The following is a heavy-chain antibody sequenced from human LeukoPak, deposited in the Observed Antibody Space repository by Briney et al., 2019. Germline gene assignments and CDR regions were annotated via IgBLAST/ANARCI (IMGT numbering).Heavy chain of an antibody. CDR1: GFTFSSYG. V-gene: IGHV3-33*01. CDR2: IWYDGSNK. CDR3: ASSGSYRFDY. Sequence: GGSLRLSCAASGFTFSSYGMHWVRQAPGKGLEWVAVIWYDGSNKYYADSVKGRFTISRDNSKNTLYLRMNSLRDEDTAVYYCASSGSYRFDYWGQGTLVTVSS. D-gene: IGHD1-26*01. J-gene: IGHJ4*02.